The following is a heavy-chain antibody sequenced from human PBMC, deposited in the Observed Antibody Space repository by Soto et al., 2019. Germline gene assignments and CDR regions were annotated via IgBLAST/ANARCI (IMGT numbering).Heavy chain of an antibody. D-gene: IGHD3-10*01. J-gene: IGHJ4*02. CDR1: GFTFNAYY. CDR2: ISNTATTT. V-gene: IGHV3-11*01. Sequence: QVQLVESGGGLVKPGGSLRLSCTASGFTFNAYYMSWLRQAPGKGLEWLSYISNTATTTYYADSVKGRFTISRDNAGNSVYLQMNNLRAEDTAVYYCARANYGPDYWGQGTLVTVSS. CDR3: ARANYGPDY.